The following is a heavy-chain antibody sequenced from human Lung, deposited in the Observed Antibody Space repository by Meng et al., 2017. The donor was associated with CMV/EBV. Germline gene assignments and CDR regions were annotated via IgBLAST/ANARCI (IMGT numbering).Heavy chain of an antibody. CDR2: ISTTSTYI. Sequence: SCAASGFTFSAYSMNWVRQAPGKGLEWVSSISTTSTYIYYADSMKGRFTISRDNAKNLLFLQMNSLSVEDTAVYYCAGFGVAITNGLDVWGQGNXVTVSS. CDR1: GFTFSAYS. J-gene: IGHJ6*02. D-gene: IGHD3-3*01. V-gene: IGHV3-21*01. CDR3: AGFGVAITNGLDV.